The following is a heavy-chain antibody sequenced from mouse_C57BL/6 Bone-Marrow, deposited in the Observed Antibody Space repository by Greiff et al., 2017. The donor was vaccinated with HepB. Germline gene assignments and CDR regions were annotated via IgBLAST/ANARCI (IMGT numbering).Heavy chain of an antibody. CDR1: GFTFSDYG. D-gene: IGHD1-1*01. CDR2: ISSGSSTI. Sequence: DVHLVESGGGLVKPGGSLKLTCAASGFTFSDYGMHWVRQAPEKGLEWVAYISSGSSTIYYSDTVKGRFTISRDNAKNTLFLQMTSLRSEDTAMYYCARHGTTVVYFDYWGQGTTLTVSS. V-gene: IGHV5-17*01. CDR3: ARHGTTVVYFDY. J-gene: IGHJ2*01.